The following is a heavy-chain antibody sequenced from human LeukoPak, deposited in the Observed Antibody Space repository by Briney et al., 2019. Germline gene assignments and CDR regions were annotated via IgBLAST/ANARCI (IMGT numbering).Heavy chain of an antibody. J-gene: IGHJ6*02. D-gene: IGHD3-16*01. CDR1: GFTFDDYA. CDR3: AKAGADTFYHYGMDV. CDR2: INWNSGDI. Sequence: GGSLRLSCAASGFTFDDYAMHWVRQAPGKGPEWVSGINWNSGDIGYADSVKGRFTVSRDNAKNSLYLQMNSLRAEDTALYYCAKAGADTFYHYGMDVWGQGTTVTVSS. V-gene: IGHV3-9*01.